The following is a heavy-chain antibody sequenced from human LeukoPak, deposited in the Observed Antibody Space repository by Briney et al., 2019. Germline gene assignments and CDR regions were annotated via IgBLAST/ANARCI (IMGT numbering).Heavy chain of an antibody. CDR3: ARDRHYYDSSGYYTNWFDP. CDR1: GGSISSGGYY. Sequence: PSETLSLTCTVSGGSISSGGYYWSWIRQHPGKGLEWIGYIYYSGSTYYNPSLKSRVTISVETSKNQFSLKLSSVTAADTAVYYCARDRHYYDSSGYYTNWFDPWGQGTLVTVSS. J-gene: IGHJ5*02. CDR2: IYYSGST. D-gene: IGHD3-22*01. V-gene: IGHV4-31*03.